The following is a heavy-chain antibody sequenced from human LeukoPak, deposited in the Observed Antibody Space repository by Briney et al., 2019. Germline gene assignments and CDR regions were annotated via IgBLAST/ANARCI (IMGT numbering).Heavy chain of an antibody. CDR2: IHYTGST. CDR3: ARVEEGYGSGRRENYYYYYMDV. D-gene: IGHD3-10*01. CDR1: GGSISSYY. V-gene: IGHV4-59*01. Sequence: SETLSLTCTVSGGSISSYYWSWIRQPPRKGLEWIGYIHYTGSTNYNPSLKSRVTISVDTSRNQFSLKLSSVTAADTAVYYCARVEEGYGSGRRENYYYYYMDVWGKGTTVTISS. J-gene: IGHJ6*03.